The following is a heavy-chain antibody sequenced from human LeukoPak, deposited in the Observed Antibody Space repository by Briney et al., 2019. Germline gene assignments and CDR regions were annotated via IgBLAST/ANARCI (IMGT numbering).Heavy chain of an antibody. Sequence: PGGSLRLSCAGYGFTFSSYRMNWGGQAPGKGREWVSYISSSSSTIYYADSVKGRFTISRDNAKNSLYLQMNSLRAEDTAVYYCARDRIAARSFDYWGQGTLVTVSS. CDR1: GFTFSSYR. CDR3: ARDRIAARSFDY. J-gene: IGHJ4*02. D-gene: IGHD6-6*01. V-gene: IGHV3-48*01. CDR2: ISSSSSTI.